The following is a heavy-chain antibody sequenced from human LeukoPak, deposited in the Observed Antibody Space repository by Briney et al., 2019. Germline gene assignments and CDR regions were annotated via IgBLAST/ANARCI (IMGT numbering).Heavy chain of an antibody. V-gene: IGHV3-21*06. J-gene: IGHJ4*02. Sequence: PGGSLRLSCAASGFTFSIHAMNWVRQAPGKGLEWLSYISGRGNYVDYAESLKGRITISRDNAKNSLYLQMNSLRAEDTAVYYCARSGIGATEIDYWGQGTLVTVSS. CDR3: ARSGIGATEIDY. CDR1: GFTFSIHA. D-gene: IGHD6-13*01. CDR2: ISGRGNYV.